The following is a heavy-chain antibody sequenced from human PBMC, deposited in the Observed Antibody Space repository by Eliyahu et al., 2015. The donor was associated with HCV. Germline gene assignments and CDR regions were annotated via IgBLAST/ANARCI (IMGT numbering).Heavy chain of an antibody. Sequence: QVQLVQSGAEMKKPGASVRVSCKASGYTFTSYYIXWVRQAPGQGLEWMGIVDPSGRSTNNAQKFQGRVTLTRDTSTTTVYMELTSLRSDDTAVYYCARALSGSYSRGAFDIWGQGTLVTVSS. CDR2: VDPSGRST. V-gene: IGHV1-46*01. CDR1: GYTFTSYY. D-gene: IGHD1-26*01. CDR3: ARALSGSYSRGAFDI. J-gene: IGHJ3*02.